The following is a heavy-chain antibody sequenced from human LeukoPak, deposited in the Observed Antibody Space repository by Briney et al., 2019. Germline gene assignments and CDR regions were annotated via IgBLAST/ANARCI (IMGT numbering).Heavy chain of an antibody. CDR1: GFTFSTYW. Sequence: GGSLRLSCTASGFTFSTYWMTWVRQAPGKGLEWVANIKQDGSEKYYVDSVKGRFTISRDNTKNSVYLQMNSLRAEDTAVYYCAIFHDYRGQGTLVTVSS. V-gene: IGHV3-7*01. CDR3: AIFHDY. D-gene: IGHD2/OR15-2a*01. J-gene: IGHJ4*02. CDR2: IKQDGSEK.